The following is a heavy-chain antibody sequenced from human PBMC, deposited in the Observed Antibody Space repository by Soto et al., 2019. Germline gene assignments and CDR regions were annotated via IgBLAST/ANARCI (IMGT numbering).Heavy chain of an antibody. CDR1: WYSVSSNSAD. D-gene: IGHD4-4*01. CDR2: TYYRSNWYN. V-gene: IGHV6-1*01. J-gene: IGHJ4*02. CDR3: ARYAPHFHSAVDY. Sequence: SQNCSPTRAISWYSVSSNSADWNWIRQSPSRGLECKGRTYYRSNWYNDYAESVKSRITINRDTSKNQFALHLNSVTPEDTAVSYCARYAPHFHSAVDYWCQGPLITVSS.